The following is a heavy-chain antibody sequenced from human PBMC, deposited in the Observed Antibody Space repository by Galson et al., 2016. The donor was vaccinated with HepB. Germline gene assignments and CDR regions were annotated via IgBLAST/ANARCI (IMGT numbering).Heavy chain of an antibody. D-gene: IGHD2-8*02. Sequence: QSGAEVKKSGESLRISCKGFGYSFTNYWIGWVRQMPGKGLEWMGIIYPGDSDTRYRPSFQGQVTISADKSIRTAYLQWSRLKASDTAMYYCAGRIYCFGGECAGQGYFDAWGQGTLVTVSS. CDR2: IYPGDSDT. J-gene: IGHJ5*02. CDR3: AGRIYCFGGECAGQGYFDA. CDR1: GYSFTNYW. V-gene: IGHV5-51*01.